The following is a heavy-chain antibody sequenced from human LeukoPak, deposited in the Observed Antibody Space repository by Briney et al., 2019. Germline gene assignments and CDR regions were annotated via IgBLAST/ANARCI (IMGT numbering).Heavy chain of an antibody. CDR1: GFTFSDHY. D-gene: IGHD6-13*01. CDR3: ARGYSSSWHEFDY. J-gene: IGHJ4*02. CDR2: SRNKANTYAT. Sequence: PVGSLRLSCAASGFTFSDHYMEGVRQAPGKGLEWVVRSRNKANTYATEYAASVQGRFTISRDDSNNSLYLQMNSLKSADTAVYYCARGYSSSWHEFDYWGQGTLVTVSS. V-gene: IGHV3-72*01.